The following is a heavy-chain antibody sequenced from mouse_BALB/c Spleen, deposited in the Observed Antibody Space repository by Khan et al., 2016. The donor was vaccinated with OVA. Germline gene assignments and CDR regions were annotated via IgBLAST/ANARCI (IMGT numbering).Heavy chain of an antibody. CDR1: GFSLTSYG. Sequence: QVQLKESGPGLVAPSQSLSTTCTVSGFSLTSYGVHWVRQPPGMGLEWLGVIWAGGSTNYNSALMSRLSISKDNSKSQVFLKMNSLQTDDTAMYYCARLEDIWGQGTTLTVSS. D-gene: IGHD1-3*01. CDR2: IWAGGST. J-gene: IGHJ2*01. V-gene: IGHV2-9*02. CDR3: ARLEDI.